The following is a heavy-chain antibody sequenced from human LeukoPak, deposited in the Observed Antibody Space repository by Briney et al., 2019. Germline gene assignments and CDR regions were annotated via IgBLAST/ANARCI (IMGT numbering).Heavy chain of an antibody. V-gene: IGHV3-21*01. CDR1: GFTFSFYS. D-gene: IGHD3-10*01. Sequence: GGSLRLSCVASGFTFSFYSMNWVRQAPGKGLEWVSSMSVSSGLIYYADSMKGRFTVSRDNAKNSLYPQMNSLRAEDTAVYYCAREFGGSASGAGYWRQGTLVTVSS. CDR2: MSVSSGLI. CDR3: AREFGGSASGAGY. J-gene: IGHJ4*02.